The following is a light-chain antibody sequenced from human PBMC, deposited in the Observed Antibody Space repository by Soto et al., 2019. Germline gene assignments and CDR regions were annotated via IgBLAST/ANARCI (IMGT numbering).Light chain of an antibody. V-gene: IGLV1-44*01. CDR2: SNN. Sequence: QSVLTQPPSASGTPGQRVTISCSGSSSNIGSNTVNWYQQLPGTAPKLLIYSNNKRPSGVAGRFSGSKSGTSASLTISGLQSEDEADYYCAAWDDSLNGRVFGTGTKLTVL. CDR3: AAWDDSLNGRV. J-gene: IGLJ1*01. CDR1: SSNIGSNT.